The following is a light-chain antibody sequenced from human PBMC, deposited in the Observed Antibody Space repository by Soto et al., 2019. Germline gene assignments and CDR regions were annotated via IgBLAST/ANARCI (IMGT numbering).Light chain of an antibody. CDR1: SSDVGGYNY. CDR3: CSYAGSYTFDV. Sequence: HSALTQPRSVSGSPGQSVTISCTGTSSDVGGYNYVSWYQQHPGKAPKLMIYDVSKRPSGVPDRFSGSKSGNTASLTISGLQAEDEADYYCCSYAGSYTFDVFGTGTKLTVL. J-gene: IGLJ1*01. CDR2: DVS. V-gene: IGLV2-11*01.